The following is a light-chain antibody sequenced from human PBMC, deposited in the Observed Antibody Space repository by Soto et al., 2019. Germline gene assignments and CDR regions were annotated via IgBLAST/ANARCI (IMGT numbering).Light chain of an antibody. V-gene: IGLV2-14*01. CDR1: SGDVGGYNS. CDR3: SSFTSSITYV. Sequence: QSVLTQPASVSGSPGQSITISCTGTSGDVGGYNSVSWYRQDPGKAPKLMIYDVTNRPSGVSNRFSGSKSGNTASLTISGLQAEDEADYYCSSFTSSITYVFGTGTKVTVL. J-gene: IGLJ1*01. CDR2: DVT.